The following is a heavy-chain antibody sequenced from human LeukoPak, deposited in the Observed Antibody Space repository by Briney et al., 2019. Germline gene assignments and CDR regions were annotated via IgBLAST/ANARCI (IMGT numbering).Heavy chain of an antibody. D-gene: IGHD2-2*01. V-gene: IGHV4-59*08. CDR1: GYSISSGYY. CDR3: ARHPSDLSIPYDY. J-gene: IGHJ4*02. CDR2: IYYSGST. Sequence: PSETLSLTCTVSGYSISSGYYWSWIRQPPGKGLEWIGYIYYSGSTNYNPSLKSRVTISVDTSKNQFSLKLSSVTAADTAVYYCARHPSDLSIPYDYWGQGTLVTVSS.